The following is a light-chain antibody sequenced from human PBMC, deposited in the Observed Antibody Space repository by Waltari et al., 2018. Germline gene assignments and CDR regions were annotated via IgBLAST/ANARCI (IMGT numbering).Light chain of an antibody. J-gene: IGLJ1*01. CDR1: SSNIGSGYD. Sequence: QSVLTQPPSVSGAPGQRVTISCTGSSSNIGSGYDVHWYQQLPGRAPKILIYKNINRPSGFPDRFSGSKSGTSASLAITGLQAEDEADYYCQSYDSSLSGCVFGTGTKVTVL. CDR3: QSYDSSLSGCV. V-gene: IGLV1-40*01. CDR2: KNI.